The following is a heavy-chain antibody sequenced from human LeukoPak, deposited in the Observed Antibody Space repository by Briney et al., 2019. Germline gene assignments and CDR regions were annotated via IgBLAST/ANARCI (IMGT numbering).Heavy chain of an antibody. V-gene: IGHV4-59*08. CDR2: IYSSGGT. Sequence: SETLSLTCTVSGGSISGYYGSWIRQPPGKGLEWIGYIYSSGGTNYNPSLKSRVTISVDTSKNQFSLKLSSVTAADTAVYYCARQGGYCSGDSCYTWFDAWGQGTLVTVSS. CDR1: GGSISGYY. J-gene: IGHJ5*02. CDR3: ARQGGYCSGDSCYTWFDA. D-gene: IGHD2-15*01.